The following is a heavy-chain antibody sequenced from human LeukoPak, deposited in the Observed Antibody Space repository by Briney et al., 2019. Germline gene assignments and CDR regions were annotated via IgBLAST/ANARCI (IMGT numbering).Heavy chain of an antibody. CDR2: ISSSSSSI. D-gene: IGHD2-2*01. J-gene: IGHJ4*02. CDR1: GFTLSSYS. V-gene: IGHV3-48*02. Sequence: GGSLRLSCAASGFTLSSYSMNWVRQAPGKGLEWVSYISSSSSSIYYADSVKGRFTISRDNAKNSLYLSMNSLRDEDTAVYYCARAGRVYCNSPSWYLAYWGQGTLVTVSS. CDR3: ARAGRVYCNSPSWYLAY.